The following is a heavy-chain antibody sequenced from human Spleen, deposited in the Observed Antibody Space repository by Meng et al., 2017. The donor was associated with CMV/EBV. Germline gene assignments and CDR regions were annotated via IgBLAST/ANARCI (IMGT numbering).Heavy chain of an antibody. Sequence: GESLKISCAASGFTFSSYSMSWIRQAPGKGLQWVSSISGSSTVTYYADSVKGRFTISRDNSNNTLHLQMNSLRADDTAVYYCAKDVFKWNDGNEWSYFDYWGQGTLVTVSS. J-gene: IGHJ4*02. CDR3: AKDVFKWNDGNEWSYFDY. CDR2: ISGSSTVT. CDR1: GFTFSSYS. V-gene: IGHV3-23*01. D-gene: IGHD1-1*01.